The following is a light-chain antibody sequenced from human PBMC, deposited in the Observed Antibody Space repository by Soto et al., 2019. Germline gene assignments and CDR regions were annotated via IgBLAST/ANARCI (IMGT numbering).Light chain of an antibody. V-gene: IGKV1-17*01. CDR3: LQHKSYPWT. CDR1: QAINNY. Sequence: DIQVTQSHSTLSASVAPRVTVTCLAGQAINNYLNWYQQKPGKAPKRLIYDTTTFQSWVPSRFSGDGSGTELTLTISSLQSEDFATYFCLQHKSYPWTFGQGTKVDIK. J-gene: IGKJ1*01. CDR2: DTT.